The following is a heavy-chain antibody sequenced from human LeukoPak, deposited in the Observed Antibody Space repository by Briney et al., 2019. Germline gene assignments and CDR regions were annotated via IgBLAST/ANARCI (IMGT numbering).Heavy chain of an antibody. D-gene: IGHD4-23*01. V-gene: IGHV4-59*08. CDR1: GGSISSYY. Sequence: SETLSLTCTVSGGSISSYYWSWIRQPQGKGLEWIGYIYYSGSTNYNPSLKSRVTISVDTSKNQFSLKLSSVTAADTAVYYCARLDGGNWYFDLWGRGTLVTVSS. J-gene: IGHJ2*01. CDR3: ARLDGGNWYFDL. CDR2: IYYSGST.